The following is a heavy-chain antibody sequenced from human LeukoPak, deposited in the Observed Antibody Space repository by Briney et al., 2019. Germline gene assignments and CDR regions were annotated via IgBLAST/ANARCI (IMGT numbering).Heavy chain of an antibody. V-gene: IGHV3-48*03. J-gene: IGHJ4*02. CDR2: ISRSSSNI. Sequence: AGGSLRLSCAASGFIFSSYEMSWVRQAPGKGLEWVSYISRSSSNIYYADSVKGRFTISRDNAKNSLYLQMNSLRAEDMALYYCAKSNRYDILTGPYYFDYWGQGTLVTVSS. CDR3: AKSNRYDILTGPYYFDY. CDR1: GFIFSSYE. D-gene: IGHD3-9*01.